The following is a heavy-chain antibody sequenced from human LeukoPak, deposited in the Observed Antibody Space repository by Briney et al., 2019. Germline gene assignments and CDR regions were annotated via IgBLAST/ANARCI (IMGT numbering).Heavy chain of an antibody. CDR3: ARDDGSGSSPLDY. CDR2: ISGSSSYT. J-gene: IGHJ4*02. V-gene: IGHV3-11*06. CDR1: GFTFSDYY. D-gene: IGHD3-10*01. Sequence: NPGGSLRLSCAASGFTFSDYYMSWIRQAPGKGLEWVSYISGSSSYTNYADSVKGRFTISRDNAKNSLYLQMNSLRAEDTAVYYCARDDGSGSSPLDYWGQGTLVTVSS.